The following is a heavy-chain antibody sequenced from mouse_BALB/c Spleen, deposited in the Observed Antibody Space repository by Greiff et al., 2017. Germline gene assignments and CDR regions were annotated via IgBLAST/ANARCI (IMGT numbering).Heavy chain of an antibody. V-gene: IGHV5-6-5*01. Sequence: EVNLVESGGGLVKPGGSLKLSCAASGFTFSSYAMSWVRQTPEKRLEWVASISSGGSTYYPDSVKGRFTISRDNARNILYLQMSSLRSEDTAMYYCARIYYGYPPYAMDYWGQGTSVTVSS. CDR3: ARIYYGYPPYAMDY. J-gene: IGHJ4*01. D-gene: IGHD2-2*01. CDR2: ISSGGST. CDR1: GFTFSSYA.